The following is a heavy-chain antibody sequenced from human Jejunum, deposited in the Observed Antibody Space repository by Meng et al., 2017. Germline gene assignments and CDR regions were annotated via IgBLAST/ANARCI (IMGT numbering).Heavy chain of an antibody. V-gene: IGHV5-51*01. J-gene: IGHJ3*02. CDR2: IYPGDSDT. Sequence: KVSCKGSGYSFTSYWIGWVRQMPGKGLEWMGIIYPGDSDTRYSPSFQGQVTISADKSISTAYLQWSSLKASDTAMYYCARKIAVTVTGAFDIWGQGTMVTVSS. CDR3: ARKIAVTVTGAFDI. D-gene: IGHD6-19*01. CDR1: GYSFTSYW.